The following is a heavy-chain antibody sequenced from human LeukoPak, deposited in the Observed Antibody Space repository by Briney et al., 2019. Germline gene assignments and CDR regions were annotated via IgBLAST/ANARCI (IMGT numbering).Heavy chain of an antibody. J-gene: IGHJ4*02. Sequence: SQTLSLTCAISGDSVSSNSVAWNWIRQSPSRGLEWLGRTYYRSKWYNDYAVSVKSRITINPDTSKNQFSLQLSSVTAADTAVYYCAPDPWMIVETKQTQNYWGQGTLVTVSS. V-gene: IGHV6-1*01. D-gene: IGHD3-22*01. CDR1: GDSVSSNSVA. CDR3: APDPWMIVETKQTQNY. CDR2: TYYRSKWYN.